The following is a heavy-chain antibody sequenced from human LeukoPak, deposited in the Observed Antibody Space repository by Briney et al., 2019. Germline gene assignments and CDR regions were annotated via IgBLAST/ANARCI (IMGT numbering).Heavy chain of an antibody. CDR1: GYTFTDYY. D-gene: IGHD3-10*01. Sequence: ASVKVSCKASGYTFTDYYIHWVRQAPGQGLEWMGWINPNSGGTNYAQKFQGGVTMTRDTSISTAHMELSRLRSDDTAVYYCARDYGSGSYDFWFDPWGQGTLVTVSS. J-gene: IGHJ5*02. V-gene: IGHV1-2*02. CDR3: ARDYGSGSYDFWFDP. CDR2: INPNSGGT.